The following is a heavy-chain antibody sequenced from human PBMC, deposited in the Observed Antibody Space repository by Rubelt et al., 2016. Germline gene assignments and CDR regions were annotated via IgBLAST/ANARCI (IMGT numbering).Heavy chain of an antibody. CDR3: ARGDPDRGSRTVTLDY. CDR2: IYTSGST. D-gene: IGHD4-17*01. CDR1: GGSNSSYY. Sequence: ESGPGLVKPSETLSLTCTVSGGSNSSYYWSWIRQPAGKGLEWIGRIYTSGSTNYNPSLKSRVTMSVDTSKNQFSLKLSSVTAADTAVYYCARGDPDRGSRTVTLDYWGQGTLVTVSS. V-gene: IGHV4-4*07. J-gene: IGHJ4*02.